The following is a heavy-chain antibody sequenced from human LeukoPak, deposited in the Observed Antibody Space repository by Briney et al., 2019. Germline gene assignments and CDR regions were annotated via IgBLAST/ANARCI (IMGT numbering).Heavy chain of an antibody. Sequence: GGSLRLSCAASGFTFDDYAMHWVRQAPGKGLEWVSGISWNSGNIGYADSVKGRFTISRDNAKNSLFLQMNSLRAEDTALYYCAKDICRYGVCYTNYYYGMDVWGQGTTVTVSS. V-gene: IGHV3-9*01. J-gene: IGHJ6*02. CDR1: GFTFDDYA. D-gene: IGHD2-8*01. CDR3: AKDICRYGVCYTNYYYGMDV. CDR2: ISWNSGNI.